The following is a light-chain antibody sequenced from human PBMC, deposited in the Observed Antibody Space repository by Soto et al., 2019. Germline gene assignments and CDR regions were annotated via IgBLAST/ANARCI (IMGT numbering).Light chain of an antibody. CDR3: QQYNSYPWT. CDR1: QSISGW. CDR2: DAS. Sequence: DIQMTQSPSTLSASVGDSVTITCRASQSISGWLAWYQQKPGKAPKLLIHDASILESGVPSRFSGSGSGTELTLTISSLQPEDFATYYCQQYNSYPWTFGQGTKVDIK. V-gene: IGKV1-5*01. J-gene: IGKJ1*01.